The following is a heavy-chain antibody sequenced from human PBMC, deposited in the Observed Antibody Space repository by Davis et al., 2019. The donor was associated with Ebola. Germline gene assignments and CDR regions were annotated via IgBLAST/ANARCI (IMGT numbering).Heavy chain of an antibody. V-gene: IGHV3-49*04. CDR1: AFNFGDST. CDR3: SSLYTDYWVFDL. J-gene: IGHJ3*01. Sequence: PGGSLRLSCATIAFNFGDSTISWVRQAPGKGLERVAFIRSKTFGGTAEYAASVDGRFTVSRDDSNNIAYLQLNSLKSEDTAVYYCSSLYTDYWVFDLWGQGTVVTVSS. CDR2: IRSKTFGGTA. D-gene: IGHD4-11*01.